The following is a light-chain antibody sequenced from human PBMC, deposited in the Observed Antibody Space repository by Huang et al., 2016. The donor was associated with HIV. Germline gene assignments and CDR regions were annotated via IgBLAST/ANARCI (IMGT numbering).Light chain of an antibody. CDR1: QSVNNNY. Sequence: EILLTQSPDTLSLSPGERATLSCRASQSVNNNYLAWYQPKPGQAPRLLIDRASTRATGIPDLFRGSGSGTDFTLTISRLGADDFAVYYCQQFGSSPPYSFGQGTKLEIK. CDR2: RAS. V-gene: IGKV3-20*01. J-gene: IGKJ2*03. CDR3: QQFGSSPPYS.